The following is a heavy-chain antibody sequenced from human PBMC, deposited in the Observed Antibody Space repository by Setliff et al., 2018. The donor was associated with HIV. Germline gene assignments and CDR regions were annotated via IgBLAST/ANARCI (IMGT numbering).Heavy chain of an antibody. J-gene: IGHJ3*02. Sequence: SETLSLTCTVSGGSISTSYWNWIRQPPGKGLEWIAYIYISGTTNYNPYLKSRVTISIDTSRNQFSLKLGSVTAADTAMYYCAREHCSGGGCHGFDIWGQGTMVTVSS. CDR1: GGSISTSY. CDR2: IYISGTT. V-gene: IGHV4-4*09. D-gene: IGHD2-15*01. CDR3: AREHCSGGGCHGFDI.